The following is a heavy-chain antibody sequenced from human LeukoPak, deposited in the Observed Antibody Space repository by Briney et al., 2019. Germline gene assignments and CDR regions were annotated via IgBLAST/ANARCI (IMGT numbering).Heavy chain of an antibody. CDR2: IYYSGST. D-gene: IGHD2-2*01. Sequence: KPSETLSLTCGVSGGSISRYYWSWIRQPPGEVVEWIGNIYYSGSTNYNPSLKSRVTISVDTSKNQSSLKLSSVTAADTAVYYCARSYVYQPLYYFDYWGQGTLVTVSS. CDR1: GGSISRYY. J-gene: IGHJ4*02. V-gene: IGHV4-59*01. CDR3: ARSYVYQPLYYFDY.